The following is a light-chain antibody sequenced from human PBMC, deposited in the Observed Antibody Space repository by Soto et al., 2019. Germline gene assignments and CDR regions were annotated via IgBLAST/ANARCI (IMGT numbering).Light chain of an antibody. J-gene: IGKJ2*01. CDR3: QQYGRSPLYS. CDR2: GAS. V-gene: IGKV3-20*01. CDR1: ESLSSNY. Sequence: EIVLTQSPGTLSLSPGERATLSCWASESLSSNYLTWYQQKSGQAPRLLIYGASTRATGIPDRFSGSGSGTXXTXTISRVEPEDSAVYYCQQYGRSPLYSFGQGTKVEIK.